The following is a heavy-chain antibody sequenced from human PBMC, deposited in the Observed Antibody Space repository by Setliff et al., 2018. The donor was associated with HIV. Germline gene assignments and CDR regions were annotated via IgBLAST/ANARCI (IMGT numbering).Heavy chain of an antibody. Sequence: LSLTCAVSGYSISSGSYWAWIRQPPGKGLEWIGSIYHSGTTYYHPSLKSRVTISVDTSKNQFSLKLSSVTAADTAVYYCARVRQVSDYGDYDYYFDYWGQGALVTVSS. CDR1: GYSISSGSY. CDR3: ARVRQVSDYGDYDYYFDY. D-gene: IGHD4-17*01. V-gene: IGHV4-38-2*01. CDR2: IYHSGTT. J-gene: IGHJ4*02.